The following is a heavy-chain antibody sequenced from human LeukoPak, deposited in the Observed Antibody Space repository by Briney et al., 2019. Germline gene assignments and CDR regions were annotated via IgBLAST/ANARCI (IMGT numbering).Heavy chain of an antibody. CDR3: ARVWDASGSFLDY. V-gene: IGHV4-34*01. J-gene: IGHJ4*02. Sequence: MSSETLSLTCAVYGGSFNPYYWTWIRQPPGKGLEWIGEINHSGSTNYNPSLKSRITISVDTSKNQFSLKLTSVTAADTAVYYCARVWDASGSFLDYWGQGALVTVSS. CDR2: INHSGST. D-gene: IGHD3-10*01. CDR1: GGSFNPYY.